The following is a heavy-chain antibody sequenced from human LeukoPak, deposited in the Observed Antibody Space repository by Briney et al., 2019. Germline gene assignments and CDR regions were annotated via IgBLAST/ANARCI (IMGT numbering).Heavy chain of an antibody. Sequence: GASVKVSCKASGYTFTSYYMHWVRQAPGQGLEWMGIINPSGGSTSYAQKFQGRVTMTRDTSTSTAYMELSSLRSEDTAVYYCARAGAWGDYCSSTSCISGWFDPWGQGTLVTVSS. D-gene: IGHD2-2*01. J-gene: IGHJ5*02. CDR3: ARAGAWGDYCSSTSCISGWFDP. CDR2: INPSGGST. CDR1: GYTFTSYY. V-gene: IGHV1-46*01.